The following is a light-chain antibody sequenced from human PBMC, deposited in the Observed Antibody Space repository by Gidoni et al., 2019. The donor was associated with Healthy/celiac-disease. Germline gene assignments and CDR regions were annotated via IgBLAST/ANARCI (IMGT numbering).Light chain of an antibody. CDR2: KAS. Sequence: DIQMTQSPSTLSASVGDRVTITCRASQSISSWLAWYQQKPGSDIWCMCLAEEPKLLIYKASSLESGVPSRFSGSGSGTEFTLTISSLQPDDFATYYCQQYNSYSTFGGGTKVEIK. CDR1: QSISSW. CDR3: QQYNSYST. J-gene: IGKJ4*01. V-gene: IGKV1-5*03.